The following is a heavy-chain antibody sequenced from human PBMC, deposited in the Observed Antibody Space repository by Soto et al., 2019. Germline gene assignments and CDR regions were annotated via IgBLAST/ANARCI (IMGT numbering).Heavy chain of an antibody. CDR3: ASYSGYEKRYYYYGMDV. J-gene: IGHJ6*02. CDR2: INAGNGNT. CDR1: GYTFTSYA. Sequence: ASVKVSCKASGYTFTSYAMHWVRQAPGQRFEWMGWINAGNGNTKYSQKFQGRVTITRDTSASTAYMELSSLRSEDTAVYYCASYSGYEKRYYYYGMDVWGQGTTVTVSS. V-gene: IGHV1-3*01. D-gene: IGHD5-12*01.